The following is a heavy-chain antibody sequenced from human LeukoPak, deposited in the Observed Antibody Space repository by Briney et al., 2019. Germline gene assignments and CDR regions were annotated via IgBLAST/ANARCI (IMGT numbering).Heavy chain of an antibody. CDR2: IWYDGSNK. V-gene: IGHV3-33*08. CDR3: ARDYGSGYFDI. J-gene: IGHJ3*02. D-gene: IGHD3-10*01. CDR1: GFTFSSYA. Sequence: PGGSLRLSCAASGFTFSSYAMSWVRQAPGKGLEWVAVIWYDGSNKYYADSVKGRFTISRDNSKNTLYLQMNSLRAEDTAVYYCARDYGSGYFDIWGQGTMVTVSS.